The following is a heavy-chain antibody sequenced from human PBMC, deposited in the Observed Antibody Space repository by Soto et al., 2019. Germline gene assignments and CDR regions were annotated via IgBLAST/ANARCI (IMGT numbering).Heavy chain of an antibody. CDR3: VKDESINWYSGHFRH. V-gene: IGHV3-9*01. Sequence: EVQLVESGGGLVQPGRSLRRSCAASGFTIDDYAMQWVRQLPGKGLEWVSGINWNSGSIGYGDSVKGRFATSRDNAKNSPHMQMTSLSAEDTAFYYCVKDESINWYSGHFRHWGQGTLVTVSS. CDR1: GFTIDDYA. J-gene: IGHJ1*01. D-gene: IGHD6-13*01. CDR2: INWNSGSI.